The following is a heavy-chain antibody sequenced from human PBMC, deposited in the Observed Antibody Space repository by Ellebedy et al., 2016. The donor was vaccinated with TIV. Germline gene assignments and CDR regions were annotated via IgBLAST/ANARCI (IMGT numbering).Heavy chain of an antibody. J-gene: IGHJ6*02. V-gene: IGHV3-66*01. D-gene: IGHD3-9*01. CDR3: ARDSPDILTGRDV. CDR2: IYSGGST. Sequence: GESLKISCAASGFTFSDYYMSWIRQAPGKGLEWVSVIYSGGSTYYADSVKGRFTISRDNSKNTLYLQMNSLRAEDTAVYYCARDSPDILTGRDVWGQGTTVTVSS. CDR1: GFTFSDYY.